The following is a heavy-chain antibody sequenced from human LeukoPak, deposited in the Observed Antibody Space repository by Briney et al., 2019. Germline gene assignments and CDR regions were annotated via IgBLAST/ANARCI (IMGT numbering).Heavy chain of an antibody. V-gene: IGHV4-34*01. J-gene: IGHJ4*02. CDR1: GGSFSGYY. CDR3: ARGSLDCSGGSCYPIVDY. D-gene: IGHD2-15*01. CDR2: INHSGST. Sequence: SETLSLTCAVYGGSFSGYYWSWIRQPPGKGLEWIGEINHSGSTNYNPSLKSRVTISVDTSKNQFSLKLSSATAADTAVYYCARGSLDCSGGSCYPIVDYWGQGTLVTVSS.